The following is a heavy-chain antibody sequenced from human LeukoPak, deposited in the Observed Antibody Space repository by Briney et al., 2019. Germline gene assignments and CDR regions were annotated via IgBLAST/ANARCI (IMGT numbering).Heavy chain of an antibody. CDR3: VREREKQWLF. V-gene: IGHV4-38-2*02. CDR1: GYSISSGYY. CDR2: IFHTGSA. Sequence: PSETLSLTCNVSGYSISSGYYWGWIRQPPGKGLEYIGSIFHTGSADYNPSLKSRVTLSVDTSKNQFSLKLNSVTAADTAVYYCVREREKQWLFWGQGTLVHVSS. D-gene: IGHD6-19*01. J-gene: IGHJ4*02.